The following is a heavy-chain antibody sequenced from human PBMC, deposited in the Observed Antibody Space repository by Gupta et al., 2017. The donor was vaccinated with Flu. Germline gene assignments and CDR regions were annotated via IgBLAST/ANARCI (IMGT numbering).Heavy chain of an antibody. CDR3: ARVRYCSTTSCYEPFDH. D-gene: IGHD2-2*01. J-gene: IGHJ4*02. CDR2: INPNSGGT. Sequence: YIHWGRQAPGQGLEWMGRINPNSGGTKYAQTFQGRVTLTRDSSMNIVYMDLSSLRSDDKAVYFCARVRYCSTTSCYEPFDHWGQGTLVSVSS. CDR1: Y. V-gene: IGHV1-2*06.